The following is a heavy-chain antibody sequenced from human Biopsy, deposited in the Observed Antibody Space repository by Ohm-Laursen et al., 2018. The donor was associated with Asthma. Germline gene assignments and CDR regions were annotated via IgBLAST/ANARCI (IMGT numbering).Heavy chain of an antibody. D-gene: IGHD2-21*02. J-gene: IGHJ4*02. CDR2: IYRNGDT. V-gene: IGHV4-30-2*06. Sequence: TLSLTCAVSGDSIDSGDYSWTWIRQSPGVGLEWIGYIYRNGDTYYNPPLKNRVTISIDRSKNQFSLRLMSVTAADTAVYYCARGWNCGGDCYSLDSWGQGTLVTVSS. CDR1: GDSIDSGDYS. CDR3: ARGWNCGGDCYSLDS.